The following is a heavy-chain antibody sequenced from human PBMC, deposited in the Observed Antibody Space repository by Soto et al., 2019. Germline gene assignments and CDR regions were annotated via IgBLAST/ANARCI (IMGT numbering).Heavy chain of an antibody. J-gene: IGHJ5*02. D-gene: IGHD3-3*01. CDR1: GGSISSSSYY. V-gene: IGHV4-39*01. CDR2: IYYSGST. Sequence: SETLSLPCTVSGGSISSSSYYWGWIRQPPGKGLEWIGSIYYSGSTYYNPSLKSRVTISVDTSKNQFSLKLSSVTAADTAVYYCARVPPEYYDFWSGENWFDPWGQGTLVTVSS. CDR3: ARVPPEYYDFWSGENWFDP.